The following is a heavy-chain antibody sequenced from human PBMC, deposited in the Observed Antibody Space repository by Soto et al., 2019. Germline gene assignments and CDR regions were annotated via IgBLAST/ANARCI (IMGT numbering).Heavy chain of an antibody. V-gene: IGHV3-23*01. Sequence: VGSLRLSCAASGFTFSNHAMSWVRQARWKGLEWVSTVSGSGGGSYYGDSVEGRFTISRDNSNNMLFLQMNSLRAEDTALYYCAKSYCGGGRCFQFDCWGQGTQVTVSS. CDR1: GFTFSNHA. J-gene: IGHJ4*02. CDR2: VSGSGGGS. CDR3: AKSYCGGGRCFQFDC. D-gene: IGHD2-15*01.